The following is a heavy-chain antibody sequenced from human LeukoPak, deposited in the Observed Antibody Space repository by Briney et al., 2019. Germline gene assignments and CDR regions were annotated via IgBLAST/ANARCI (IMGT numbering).Heavy chain of an antibody. CDR2: INPNSGGT. D-gene: IGHD3-22*01. CDR1: GYTFTGYY. Sequence: ASVKVSCKASGYTFTGYYMHWVRQAPGQGLEWMGWINPNSGGTNYAQKFQGRVTMTSDTSISTAYMELSRLRSDDTAVYYCARDLDYYDSSGYYYWFDPWVQGTLVTVSS. J-gene: IGHJ5*02. CDR3: ARDLDYYDSSGYYYWFDP. V-gene: IGHV1-2*02.